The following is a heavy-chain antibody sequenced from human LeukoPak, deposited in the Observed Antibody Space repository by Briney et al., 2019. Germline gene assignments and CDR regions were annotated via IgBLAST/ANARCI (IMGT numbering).Heavy chain of an antibody. CDR1: GYTFTGYY. Sequence: ASVKVSCXASGYTFTGYYMHWVRQAPGQGLGWMGWINPNSGGTNYAQKFQGRVTMTRDTSISTAYMELSRLRSDDTAVYYCARGAIVVVPAAGGRVWFDPWGQGTLVTVSS. D-gene: IGHD2-2*01. J-gene: IGHJ5*02. CDR2: INPNSGGT. CDR3: ARGAIVVVPAAGGRVWFDP. V-gene: IGHV1-2*02.